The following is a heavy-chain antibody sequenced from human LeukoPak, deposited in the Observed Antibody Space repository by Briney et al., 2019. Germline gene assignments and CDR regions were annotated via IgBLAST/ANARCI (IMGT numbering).Heavy chain of an antibody. CDR1: GFTFSSYE. J-gene: IGHJ3*02. CDR3: ARERYDAFDI. CDR2: ISTSGSTI. V-gene: IGHV3-48*03. Sequence: GGSLRLSCAASGFTFSSYEMNWVRQAPGKGLEWVSYISTSGSTIYNVDSVKGRFTISRDNAKNSLYLQMNSLRAEDTAVYYCARERYDAFDIWGQETMVTVSS. D-gene: IGHD3-16*02.